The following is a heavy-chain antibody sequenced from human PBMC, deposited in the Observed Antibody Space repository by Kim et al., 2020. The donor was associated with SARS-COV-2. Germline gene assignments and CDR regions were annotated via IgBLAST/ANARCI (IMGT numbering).Heavy chain of an antibody. CDR3: AVDRRGYPGGPWGEYCFDY. Sequence: SVKVSCKASGGTFSSYAISWVRQAPGQGREWMGGIIPIFGTANYAQKFQGRVTITADESTSTAYMELSSLRSEDTAVYYFAVDRRGYPGGPWGEYCFDY. V-gene: IGHV1-69*13. CDR2: IIPIFGTA. J-gene: IGHJ4*01. CDR1: GGTFSSYA. D-gene: IGHD3-16*01.